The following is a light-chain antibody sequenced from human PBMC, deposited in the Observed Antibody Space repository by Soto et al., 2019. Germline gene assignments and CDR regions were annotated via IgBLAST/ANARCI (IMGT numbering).Light chain of an antibody. CDR2: SNN. J-gene: IGLJ2*01. CDR1: SSNIGSNY. Sequence: QPVLTQPPSASGTPGQRVTISCSGSSSNIGSNYVYWYQQLPRTSPKLLIYSNNQRPSGVPDRFSVSKSGTSASRAISGLRSEDEDDYYCAAWDDSLSGVVLGGGTQLTVL. CDR3: AAWDDSLSGVV. V-gene: IGLV1-47*01.